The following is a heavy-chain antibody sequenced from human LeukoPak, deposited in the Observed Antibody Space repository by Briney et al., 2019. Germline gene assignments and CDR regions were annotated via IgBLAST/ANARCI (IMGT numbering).Heavy chain of an antibody. CDR1: GFTFSSYG. V-gene: IGHV3-33*01. D-gene: IGHD2-2*01. Sequence: HPGRSLRLSCAASGFTFSSYGMHWVRQAPGKGLGWVAVIWYDGSNKYYADSVKGRFTISRDNSKNTLYLQMNSLRAEDTAVYYCARAYCSSTSCYAFNYYYYGMDVWGQGTTVTVSS. CDR3: ARAYCSSTSCYAFNYYYYGMDV. CDR2: IWYDGSNK. J-gene: IGHJ6*02.